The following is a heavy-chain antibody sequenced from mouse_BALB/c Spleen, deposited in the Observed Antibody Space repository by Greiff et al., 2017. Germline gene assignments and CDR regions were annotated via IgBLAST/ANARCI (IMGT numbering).Heavy chain of an antibody. CDR3: ARATTVVATDYAMDY. Sequence: VQLVESGPGLVQPSQSLSITCTVSGFSLTSYGVHWVRQSPGKGLEWLGVIWSGGSTDYNAAFIYRLSISKDNSKSQVFFKMNSLQADDTAIYYCARATTVVATDYAMDYWGQGTSVTVSS. V-gene: IGHV2-4-1*01. J-gene: IGHJ4*01. CDR2: IWSGGST. D-gene: IGHD1-1*01. CDR1: GFSLTSYG.